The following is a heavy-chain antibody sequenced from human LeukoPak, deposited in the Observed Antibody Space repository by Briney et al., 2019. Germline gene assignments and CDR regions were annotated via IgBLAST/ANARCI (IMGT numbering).Heavy chain of an antibody. D-gene: IGHD6-19*01. V-gene: IGHV1-69*05. J-gene: IGHJ5*02. CDR3: ASGGWYEISDYWFDP. Sequence: AASVKVSCKASGGTFSRYAISWVRQAPGQGLEWMGRIIPIFGTANYAQKFQGRVTITTDESTSTAYMELSSLRSEDTAVYYCASGGWYEISDYWFDPWGQGTLVTVSS. CDR2: IIPIFGTA. CDR1: GGTFSRYA.